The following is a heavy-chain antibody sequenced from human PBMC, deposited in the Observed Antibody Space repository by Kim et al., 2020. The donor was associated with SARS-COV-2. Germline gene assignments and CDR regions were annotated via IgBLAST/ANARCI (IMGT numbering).Heavy chain of an antibody. CDR1: GFTFRNSA. V-gene: IGHV3-23*01. CDR3: ARHPLTTAVTFYYYFDL. CDR2: ISGSGSGT. J-gene: IGHJ2*01. D-gene: IGHD3-10*01. Sequence: GGSLRLSCAASGFTFRNSAMSWVRQAPGKGLEWVSGISGSGSGTYYAESVKGRFTISRDNSQSTLYLQMNNLRAEDTAVYYCARHPLTTAVTFYYYFDLWGRGSLVTVSS.